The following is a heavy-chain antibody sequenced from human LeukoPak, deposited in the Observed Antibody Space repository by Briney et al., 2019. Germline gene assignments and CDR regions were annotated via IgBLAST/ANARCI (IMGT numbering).Heavy chain of an antibody. CDR3: ARSSSSSWYQEPDY. Sequence: PGGSLRLSCAASGFTFSSYSMNWVRQAPGKGLEWVSSISSSSSYIYYADSVKGRFTISRDNAKSSLYLQMNSLRAEDTAVYYCARSSSSSWYQEPDYWGQGTLVTVSS. J-gene: IGHJ4*02. CDR2: ISSSSSYI. D-gene: IGHD6-13*01. CDR1: GFTFSSYS. V-gene: IGHV3-21*01.